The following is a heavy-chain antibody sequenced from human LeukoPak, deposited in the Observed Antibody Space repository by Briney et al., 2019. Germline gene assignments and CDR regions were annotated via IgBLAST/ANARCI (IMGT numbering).Heavy chain of an antibody. CDR3: ARASSGYSSGLYYYYMDV. CDR2: IRYDGNIK. J-gene: IGHJ6*03. CDR1: GFTFSSYG. V-gene: IGHV3-30*02. D-gene: IGHD6-19*01. Sequence: GGSLRLSCGASGFTFSSYGMLWVRQSPGKGLEWVAFIRYDGNIKFYADSMKGRFTISRDNAKNSLYLQMNSLRAEDTALYYCARASSGYSSGLYYYYMDVWGKGTTVTVSS.